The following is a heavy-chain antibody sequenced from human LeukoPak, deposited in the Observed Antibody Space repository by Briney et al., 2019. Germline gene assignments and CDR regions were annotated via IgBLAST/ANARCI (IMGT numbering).Heavy chain of an antibody. J-gene: IGHJ4*02. D-gene: IGHD3-10*01. V-gene: IGHV3-23*01. CDR1: GFTFSSYA. CDR2: ISGCGGGT. CDR3: AKGGFRAIIRYYFDY. Sequence: SGGSLRLSCAASGFTFSSYAMSWVRQAPGKGLEWVSAISGCGGGTYYADSVKGRFTISRDNSKNTLYLQMNSLRAEDTAVYYCAKGGFRAIIRYYFDYWGQGTLVTVSS.